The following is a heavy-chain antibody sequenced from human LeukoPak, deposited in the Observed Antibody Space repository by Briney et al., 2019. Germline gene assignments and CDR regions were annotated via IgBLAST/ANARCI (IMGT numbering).Heavy chain of an antibody. J-gene: IGHJ4*02. Sequence: GGSLRLSCAASGFTFSDYYMSWIRQAPGKGLEWVSYISSSSYIYYADSVKGRFTISRDNAKNSLYLQMNSLRAEDTAVYYCARGDEIAVAGTDYWGQGTLVTVSS. CDR2: ISSSSYI. CDR3: ARGDEIAVAGTDY. CDR1: GFTFSDYY. D-gene: IGHD6-19*01. V-gene: IGHV3-69-1*01.